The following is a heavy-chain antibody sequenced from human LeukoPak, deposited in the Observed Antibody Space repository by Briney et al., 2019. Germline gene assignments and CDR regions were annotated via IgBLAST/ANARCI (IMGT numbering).Heavy chain of an antibody. CDR2: INHSGST. Sequence: SETLSLTCAVYGGSFSGYYWSWIRQPPGKGLEWIGEINHSGSTNYNPSLKSRVTISVDTSKNQFSLKLSSVTAADTAVYYCARGPTNYYDSSGSFDYWGQGTLVTVSS. D-gene: IGHD3-22*01. J-gene: IGHJ4*02. CDR3: ARGPTNYYDSSGSFDY. CDR1: GGSFSGYY. V-gene: IGHV4-34*01.